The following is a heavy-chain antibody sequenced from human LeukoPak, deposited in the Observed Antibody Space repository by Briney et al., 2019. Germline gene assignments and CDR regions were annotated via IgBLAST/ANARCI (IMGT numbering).Heavy chain of an antibody. D-gene: IGHD3-10*01. CDR2: ISGSGGST. J-gene: IGHJ4*02. Sequence: GGSLRLSCAASGFTFSSYAMSWVRQAPGKGLEWVSAISGSGGSTCYADSVKGRFTISRDNSKNTLYLQMNSLRAEDTGVYYCAKSYSGYGSGSYYNRWGQGTLVTVSS. CDR3: AKSYSGYGSGSYYNR. V-gene: IGHV3-23*01. CDR1: GFTFSSYA.